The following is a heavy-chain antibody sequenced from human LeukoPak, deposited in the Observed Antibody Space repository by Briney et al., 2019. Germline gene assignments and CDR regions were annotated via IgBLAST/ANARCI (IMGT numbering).Heavy chain of an antibody. J-gene: IGHJ4*02. CDR3: ARDAR. Sequence: PARSLSLSCPASGLNVSSNYMSWGRQAPGKGLDWVSVIYSGGSTYYADAVKGRFTISRDNSKNALYLQMNSLRAEDTAVYYCARDARWGQGTLVTVSS. CDR2: IYSGGST. V-gene: IGHV3-66*01. CDR1: GLNVSSNY.